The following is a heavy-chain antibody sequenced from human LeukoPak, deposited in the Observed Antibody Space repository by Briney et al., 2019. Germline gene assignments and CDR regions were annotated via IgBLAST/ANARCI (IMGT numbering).Heavy chain of an antibody. CDR2: INPNGGGT. CDR1: GYTFTGYY. J-gene: IGHJ5*02. V-gene: IGHV1-2*06. Sequence: GASVKVSCKASGYTFTGYYMHWVRQAPGQGLEWMGRINPNGGGTNYAQKFQGRVTMTRNTSISTAYMELSRLRSDDTAVYYCARVSTMVRGVMTFDPWGQGTLVTVSS. CDR3: ARVSTMVRGVMTFDP. D-gene: IGHD3-10*01.